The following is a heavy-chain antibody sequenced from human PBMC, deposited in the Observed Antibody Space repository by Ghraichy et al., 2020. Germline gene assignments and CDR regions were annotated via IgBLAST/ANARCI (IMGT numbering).Heavy chain of an antibody. CDR3: ARRGEQTHDQTSYYGSGEGSYYFDY. CDR2: INHSGST. V-gene: IGHV4-34*01. D-gene: IGHD3-10*01. Sequence: SETLSLTCAVYGGSFSGYYWSWIRQPPGKGLEWIGEINHSGSTNYNPSLKSRVTISVDTSKNQFSLKLSSVTAADTAVYYCARRGEQTHDQTSYYGSGEGSYYFDYWGQGTLVTVSS. CDR1: GGSFSGYY. J-gene: IGHJ4*02.